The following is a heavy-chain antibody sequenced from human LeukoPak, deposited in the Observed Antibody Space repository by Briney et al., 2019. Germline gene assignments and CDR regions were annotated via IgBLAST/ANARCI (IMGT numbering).Heavy chain of an antibody. CDR2: IDSSSSTI. Sequence: PGGSLRLSCAASGSTFSSYNMNWVRQAPGKGLEWVSYIDSSSSTIYYADSVKGRFAISRDNAKNSLYLQMNSLRAEDTAVYYCARDGGYSGSYGDSWGQGTLVTVSS. D-gene: IGHD1-26*01. J-gene: IGHJ4*02. CDR1: GSTFSSYN. V-gene: IGHV3-48*01. CDR3: ARDGGYSGSYGDS.